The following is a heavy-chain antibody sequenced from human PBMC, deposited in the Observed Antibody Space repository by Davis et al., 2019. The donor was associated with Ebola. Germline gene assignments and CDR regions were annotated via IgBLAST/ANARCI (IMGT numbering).Heavy chain of an antibody. Sequence: GESLKISCAASGFTFSSYSMNWVRQAPGKGLEWVSYISSSSSTIYYADSVKGRFTISRDNAKNSLYLQMNSLRDEDTAVYYCARGGNWVFVYYYGMDVWGQGTTVTVSS. CDR1: GFTFSSYS. V-gene: IGHV3-48*02. CDR3: ARGGNWVFVYYYGMDV. CDR2: ISSSSSTI. J-gene: IGHJ6*02. D-gene: IGHD7-27*01.